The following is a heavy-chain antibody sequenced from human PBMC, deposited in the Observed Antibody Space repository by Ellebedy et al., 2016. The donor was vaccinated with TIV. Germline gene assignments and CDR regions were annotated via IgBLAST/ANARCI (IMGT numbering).Heavy chain of an antibody. CDR1: GFTFSNHG. CDR3: AKESGDIVPTLPWYFDL. Sequence: GGSLRLXXAASGFTFSNHGMHWVRQAPGLGLEWVAVVSYTGDVTYYADSVKGRFTVSRDNSKNTMYVQMDSLRTEDTAVYYCAKESGDIVPTLPWYFDLWGRGTLVSVSS. J-gene: IGHJ2*01. V-gene: IGHV3-30*18. CDR2: VSYTGDVT. D-gene: IGHD2-8*01.